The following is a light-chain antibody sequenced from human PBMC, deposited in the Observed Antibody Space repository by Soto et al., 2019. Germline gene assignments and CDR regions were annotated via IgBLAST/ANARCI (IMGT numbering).Light chain of an antibody. V-gene: IGLV3-21*02. J-gene: IGLJ2*01. CDR1: KIGTKS. Sequence: SYELTQPPSVSVAPGQTARITCGGNKIGTKSVHWYQQKPSQAPVLVVFDDSDRPSGIPERFSGSNSGNTATLTISRVEAGDEADYYCQVWDSSTDQNVVFGGGTKLTVL. CDR3: QVWDSSTDQNVV. CDR2: DDS.